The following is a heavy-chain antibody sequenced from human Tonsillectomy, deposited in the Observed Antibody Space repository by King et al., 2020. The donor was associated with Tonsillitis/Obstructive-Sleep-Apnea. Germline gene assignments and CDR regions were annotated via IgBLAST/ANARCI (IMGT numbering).Heavy chain of an antibody. V-gene: IGHV1-69*02. CDR1: GGTFSSYT. J-gene: IGHJ6*03. Sequence: VQLVQSGAEVKKPGSSVKVSCKASGGTFSSYTISWVRQAPGQGLEWMGRIIPILGIANYAQKFQGRVTITADKSTFTAYMELSSLRSEDTAVYYCATAPYDDSSCYYPLNHFYYIDVSGKGTTVTVSS. D-gene: IGHD3-22*01. CDR2: IIPILGIA. CDR3: ATAPYDDSSCYYPLNHFYYIDV.